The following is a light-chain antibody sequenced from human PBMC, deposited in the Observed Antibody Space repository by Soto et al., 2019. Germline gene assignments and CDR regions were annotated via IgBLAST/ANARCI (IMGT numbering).Light chain of an antibody. CDR2: DAF. V-gene: IGKV3-11*01. CDR1: QSVSSY. J-gene: IGKJ1*01. Sequence: EIVLTQSPATLSLSPGERATLSCRASQSVSSYLAWYQQKPGQAHRLLIYDAFNRATGIQARFSGSGSGTDFTLTISSLGPEEFAVYYCKQRSNWPWTFGQGTKVDI. CDR3: KQRSNWPWT.